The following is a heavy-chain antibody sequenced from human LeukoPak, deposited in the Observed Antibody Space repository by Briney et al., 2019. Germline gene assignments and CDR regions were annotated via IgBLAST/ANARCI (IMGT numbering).Heavy chain of an antibody. J-gene: IGHJ4*02. CDR1: GGSISSGDHY. CDR2: IYYSGST. Sequence: SQTLSLTCTVSGGSISSGDHYWSWIRQPPGKGLEWIGYIYYSGSTSYNPSLKSRVTISVDTSKNQFSLKLSSVTAADTAVYYCAREDYYGSGSYYTYYFDYWGQGTLVTVSS. D-gene: IGHD3-10*01. V-gene: IGHV4-30-4*01. CDR3: AREDYYGSGSYYTYYFDY.